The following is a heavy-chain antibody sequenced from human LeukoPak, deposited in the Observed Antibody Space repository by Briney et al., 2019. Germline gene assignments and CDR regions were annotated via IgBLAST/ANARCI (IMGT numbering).Heavy chain of an antibody. CDR2: SYSNGST. V-gene: IGHV4-4*07. Sequence: SETLSLTCSVSGVSMNNYYWNWIRQPAGKGLEWIGRSYSNGSTNYNPSLKSRVTMSVDTSKNHFSLTLNSVTAADTAIYYCARHLLTPGGSYYFDFWGQGTLVTVSS. D-gene: IGHD1-26*01. CDR1: GVSMNNYY. CDR3: ARHLLTPGGSYYFDF. J-gene: IGHJ4*02.